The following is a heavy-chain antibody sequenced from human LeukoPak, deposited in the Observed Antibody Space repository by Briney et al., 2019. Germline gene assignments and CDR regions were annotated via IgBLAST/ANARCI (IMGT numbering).Heavy chain of an antibody. CDR3: AGTYYYDSSGYYPAFDY. D-gene: IGHD3-22*01. J-gene: IGHJ4*02. CDR1: GYSFTDYA. Sequence: ASVKVSCKASGYSFTDYAMHWVGQAPGQRLEWMGWINAANGSTKYSQKFQGRVTITRDTSASRAYMELSSLRSEDTAVYYCAGTYYYDSSGYYPAFDYWGQGTLVTVSS. CDR2: INAANGST. V-gene: IGHV1-3*01.